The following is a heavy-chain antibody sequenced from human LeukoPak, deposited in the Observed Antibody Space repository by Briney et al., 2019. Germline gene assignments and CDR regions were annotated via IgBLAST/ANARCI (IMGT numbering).Heavy chain of an antibody. Sequence: ASVKVSCKASGGTFSSYAISWVRQAPGQGPEWMGGIIPIFGTANYAQKFQGRVTITADESTSTAYMELSSLRSEDTAVYYCARDMGWELRGFDYWGQGTLVTVSS. V-gene: IGHV1-69*13. J-gene: IGHJ4*02. CDR1: GGTFSSYA. D-gene: IGHD1-26*01. CDR3: ARDMGWELRGFDY. CDR2: IIPIFGTA.